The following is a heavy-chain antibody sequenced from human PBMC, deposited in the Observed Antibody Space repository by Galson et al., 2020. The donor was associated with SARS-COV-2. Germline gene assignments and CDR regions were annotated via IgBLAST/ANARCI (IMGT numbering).Heavy chain of an antibody. CDR2: IWYDGSNK. J-gene: IGHJ5*02. CDR1: GFTFSSYG. V-gene: IGHV3-33*06. Sequence: GESLKISCAASGFTFSSYGMHWVRQAPGKGLEWVAVIWYDGSNKYYADSVKGRFTISRDNSKNTLYLQMNSLRAEDTAVYYCAKDLYGARDWFDPWGQGTLVTVSS. D-gene: IGHD4-17*01. CDR3: AKDLYGARDWFDP.